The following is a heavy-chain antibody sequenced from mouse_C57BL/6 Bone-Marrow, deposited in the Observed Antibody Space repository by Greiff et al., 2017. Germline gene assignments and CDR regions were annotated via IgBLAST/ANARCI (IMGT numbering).Heavy chain of an antibody. CDR3: ARRDGYSERFAY. CDR1: GFTFSSYG. V-gene: IGHV5-6*01. Sequence: EVQVVESGGDLVKPGGSLKLSCAASGFTFSSYGMSWVRQIPDKRLEWVATISSGGSYTYYPDSVKGRFTISRDNAKNTQYLQRSSLKSEDTAMYYCARRDGYSERFAYWGQGTLVTVSA. CDR2: ISSGGSYT. D-gene: IGHD2-3*01. J-gene: IGHJ3*01.